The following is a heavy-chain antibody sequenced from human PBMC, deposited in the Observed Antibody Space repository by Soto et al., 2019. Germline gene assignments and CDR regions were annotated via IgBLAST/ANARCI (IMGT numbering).Heavy chain of an antibody. CDR2: IIPISGTA. V-gene: IGHV1-69*01. CDR3: ARSQGSSTSLEIYYYYYYGMDV. D-gene: IGHD2-2*01. Sequence: QVQLVQSGAEVKKPGSSVKVSCKASGGTFSSYAISWVRQAPGQGLEWMGGIIPISGTANCAQKFQGRVTITADESTSTAYMELSRLRSEDTAVYYCARSQGSSTSLEIYYYYYYGMDVWGQGTTVTVSS. J-gene: IGHJ6*02. CDR1: GGTFSSYA.